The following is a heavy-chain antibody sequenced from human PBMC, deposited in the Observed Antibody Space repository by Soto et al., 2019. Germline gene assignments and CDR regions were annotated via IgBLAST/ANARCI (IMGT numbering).Heavy chain of an antibody. CDR1: GYTFTSYY. CDR3: ARGGAGMGATTIGGSWFDP. V-gene: IGHV1-46*01. Sequence: QVQLVQSGAEVKKPGASVKVSCKASGYTFTSYYMHWVRQAPGQGLEWMGIINPSGGSTSYAQKFQGRVTMTRDTSTSTVYMELSSLRSEDTAVYYCARGGAGMGATTIGGSWFDPWGQGTLVTVSS. J-gene: IGHJ5*02. D-gene: IGHD1-26*01. CDR2: INPSGGST.